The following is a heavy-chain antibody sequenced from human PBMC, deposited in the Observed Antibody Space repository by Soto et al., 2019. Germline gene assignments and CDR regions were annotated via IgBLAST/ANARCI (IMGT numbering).Heavy chain of an antibody. J-gene: IGHJ4*02. CDR3: AKALSYSAIAY. CDR2: ISYDGSNK. D-gene: IGHD5-18*01. V-gene: IGHV3-30*18. Sequence: HVQLVESGGGVVQPGRSLRLSCAASGFTFSSYGMHWVRQAPGKGLEWVAVISYDGSNKYYADSVKGRITISRDNSKNTVYLQRSSLRAEDTAVYYCAKALSYSAIAYWGQGTLVTVSS. CDR1: GFTFSSYG.